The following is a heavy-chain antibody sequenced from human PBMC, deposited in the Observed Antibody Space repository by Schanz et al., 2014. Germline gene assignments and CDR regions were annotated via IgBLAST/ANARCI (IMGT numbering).Heavy chain of an antibody. Sequence: EVQLVESGGGVVQPGRSLRLSCAASGFTFTNYAMSWVRQAPGKGLEWVSLISDSGDTAYYADSVKGRFTMSRDNAKNSVFLQMNSLRAEDTAVYYCVRDSFFAFDYWGQGTLVTVSS. CDR3: VRDSFFAFDY. CDR1: GFTFTNYA. CDR2: ISDSGDTA. J-gene: IGHJ4*02. D-gene: IGHD3-3*01. V-gene: IGHV3-23*04.